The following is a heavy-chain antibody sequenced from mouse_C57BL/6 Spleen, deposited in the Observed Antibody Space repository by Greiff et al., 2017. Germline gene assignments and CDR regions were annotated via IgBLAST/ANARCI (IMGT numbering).Heavy chain of an antibody. Sequence: QVQLQQSGAELARPGASVKLSCKASGYTFTSYGISWVKQRTGQGLGWIGEIYPRSGNTYYNEKFKGKATLTADKSSSTAYMELRSLTSEDSAVYFGARGGYSNYGYFDVWGTGTTVTVSS. CDR2: IYPRSGNT. J-gene: IGHJ1*03. CDR1: GYTFTSYG. D-gene: IGHD2-5*01. CDR3: ARGGYSNYGYFDV. V-gene: IGHV1-81*01.